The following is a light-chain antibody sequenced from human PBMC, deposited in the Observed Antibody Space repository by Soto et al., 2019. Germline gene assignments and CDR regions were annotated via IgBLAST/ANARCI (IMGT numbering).Light chain of an antibody. J-gene: IGKJ4*01. CDR2: EAS. Sequence: DIQMTQSPSSLSASVEDRVTISCRASQGINNDLGWYQQKPGKSPKRLIYEASTLQSGVPSRFSGSGSGTEFTLTISSLQPEDCATYDCLQHNDYPRTVGGGTQVAIK. V-gene: IGKV1-17*01. CDR3: LQHNDYPRT. CDR1: QGINND.